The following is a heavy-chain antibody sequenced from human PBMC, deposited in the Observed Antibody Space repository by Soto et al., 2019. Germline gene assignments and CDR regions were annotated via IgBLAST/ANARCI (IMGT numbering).Heavy chain of an antibody. D-gene: IGHD6-6*01. J-gene: IGHJ6*02. CDR1: GFTFSDYY. CDR3: ARGREASARPYGMDV. V-gene: IGHV3-11*01. CDR2: ISSSATTI. Sequence: QVQLVESGGGLVKPGGSLRLSCAASGFTFSDYYMTWIRQAPGKGLECISFISSSATTIYYADSVKGRFTISRDNAKNSLCLQMDSLRAEDTAVYYCARGREASARPYGMDVWGQGPMVTVSS.